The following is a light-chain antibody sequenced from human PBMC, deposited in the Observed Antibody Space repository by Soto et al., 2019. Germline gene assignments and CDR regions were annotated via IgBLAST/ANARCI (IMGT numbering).Light chain of an antibody. CDR3: QQYYSTPPTT. CDR1: QSVLYSSNNKNY. Sequence: DIVMTQSPDSLAVSLGERATINCKSSQSVLYSSNNKNYLAWYQQKPGQPPKLLIYWASTRESGVPDRFSGSGSGTYFTLTSSSLQAEDVAVYYCQQYYSTPPTTFGQGTKVEIK. V-gene: IGKV4-1*01. CDR2: WAS. J-gene: IGKJ1*01.